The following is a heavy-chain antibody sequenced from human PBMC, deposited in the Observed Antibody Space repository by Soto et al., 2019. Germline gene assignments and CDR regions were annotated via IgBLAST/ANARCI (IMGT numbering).Heavy chain of an antibody. J-gene: IGHJ5*02. Sequence: ASVKVSCKASGYTFTSYGISWVRQAPGQGLEWMGWISAYNGNTNYAQKLQGRVTMTTDTSTSTAYMELRSLRSDDTAVYYCARAIVVVPAASFAPWGQGTLVTVSS. V-gene: IGHV1-18*01. CDR3: ARAIVVVPAASFAP. CDR1: GYTFTSYG. CDR2: ISAYNGNT. D-gene: IGHD2-2*01.